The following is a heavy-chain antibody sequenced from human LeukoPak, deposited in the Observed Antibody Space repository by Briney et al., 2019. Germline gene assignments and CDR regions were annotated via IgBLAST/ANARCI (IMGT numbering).Heavy chain of an antibody. J-gene: IGHJ4*02. CDR1: GFTVSSNY. D-gene: IGHD1-1*01. Sequence: GGSLRLSCAASGFTVSSNYMSCVRQAPGKGLEGVSVIYSGGSTYYADSVKGRFTISRDNSKNTLYLQMNNLRAEDTAVYYCARGGTTAVDFDYWGQGTLVTVSS. V-gene: IGHV3-53*01. CDR2: IYSGGST. CDR3: ARGGTTAVDFDY.